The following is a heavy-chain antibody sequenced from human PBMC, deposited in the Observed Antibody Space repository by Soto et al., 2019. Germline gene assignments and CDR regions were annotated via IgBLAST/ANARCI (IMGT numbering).Heavy chain of an antibody. CDR3: ARGVVVVPAATVYYGMDV. J-gene: IGHJ6*02. CDR1: GGTFSSYA. D-gene: IGHD2-2*01. Sequence: QVPLVQSGAEVKKPGSSVKVSCKASGGTFSSYAISWVRQAPGQGLEWMGGIIPIFGTANYAQKFQGRVTITADESTSTAYMELSSLRSEDTAVYYCARGVVVVPAATVYYGMDVWGQGTTVTVSS. CDR2: IIPIFGTA. V-gene: IGHV1-69*01.